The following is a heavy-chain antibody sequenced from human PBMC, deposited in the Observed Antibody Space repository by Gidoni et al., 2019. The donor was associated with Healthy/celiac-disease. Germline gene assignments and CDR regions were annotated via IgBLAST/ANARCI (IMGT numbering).Heavy chain of an antibody. CDR3: AKDMYYYDSSHDY. V-gene: IGHV3-30*18. CDR1: GFTLSSYG. D-gene: IGHD3-22*01. Sequence: QVQLVESGGGVVQPGRSLRLSCAASGFTLSSYGMHWVRQAPGKGLEWVAVISYDGSNKYYADSVKGRFTISRDNSKNTLYLQMNSLRAEDTAVYYCAKDMYYYDSSHDYWGQGTLVTVSS. J-gene: IGHJ4*02. CDR2: ISYDGSNK.